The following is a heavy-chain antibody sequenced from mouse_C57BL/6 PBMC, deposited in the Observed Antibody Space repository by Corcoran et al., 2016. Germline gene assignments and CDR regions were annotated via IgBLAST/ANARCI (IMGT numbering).Heavy chain of an antibody. CDR1: GYAFSSYW. D-gene: IGHD1-1*01. V-gene: IGHV1-80*01. Sequence: QVQLQQSGAELVKPGASVKISCKASGYAFSSYWMNWVKQRPGKGLEWIGQIYPGDGDTNYNGKFKGKATLTADKSSSTAYMQLSSLTSEDSAVYFCAREDYGSSYRYFDVWGTGTMVTVSS. CDR3: AREDYGSSYRYFDV. CDR2: IYPGDGDT. J-gene: IGHJ1*03.